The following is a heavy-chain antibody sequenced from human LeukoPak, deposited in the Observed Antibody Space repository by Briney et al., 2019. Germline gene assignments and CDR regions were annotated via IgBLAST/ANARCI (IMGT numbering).Heavy chain of an antibody. V-gene: IGHV4-34*01. J-gene: IGHJ4*02. Sequence: SETLSLTCTIYGGSFSGYSWTWIRQPPGEGLEWIGEIKHNGGTNYNPSLKSRVTISVDTSKNQFSLKLSSVTAADTAVYYCARGELRYFDWLPWGQGTLVTVSS. CDR1: GGSFSGYS. D-gene: IGHD3-9*01. CDR3: ARGELRYFDWLP. CDR2: IKHNGGT.